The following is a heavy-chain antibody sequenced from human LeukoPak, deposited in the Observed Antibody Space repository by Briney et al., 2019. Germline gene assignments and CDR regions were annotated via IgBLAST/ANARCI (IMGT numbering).Heavy chain of an antibody. CDR1: GFTFSSYA. CDR3: AKRRRVLRYFDWPQTGYWYFDL. V-gene: IGHV3-23*01. J-gene: IGHJ2*01. CDR2: ISGSGGST. D-gene: IGHD3-9*01. Sequence: SGGSLRLSCAASGFTFSSYAMSWVSQAPGTGLEWGSAISGSGGSTYYADSVRGRFTISRDNSKNTLYLQMNSLRAEDTAVYYCAKRRRVLRYFDWPQTGYWYFDLWGRGTLVTVSS.